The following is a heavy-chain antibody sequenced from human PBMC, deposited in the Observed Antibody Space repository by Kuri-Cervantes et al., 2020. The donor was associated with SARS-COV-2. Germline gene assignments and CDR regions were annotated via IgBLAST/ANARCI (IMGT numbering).Heavy chain of an antibody. V-gene: IGHV3-72*01. D-gene: IGHD3-22*01. CDR3: ARGNYYDSSGYFYYYGMDV. J-gene: IGHJ6*02. CDR2: TRNKANSYTT. Sequence: GESLKISCAASGSTFSDHYMDWVRQAPGKGLEWVGRTRNKANSYTTEYAASVKGRFTISRDDSKNSLYLQMNSLKTEDTAVYYCARGNYYDSSGYFYYYGMDVWGQGTTVTVFS. CDR1: GSTFSDHY.